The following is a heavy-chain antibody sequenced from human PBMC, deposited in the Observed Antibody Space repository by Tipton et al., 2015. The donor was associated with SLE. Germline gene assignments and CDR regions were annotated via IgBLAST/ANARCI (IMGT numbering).Heavy chain of an antibody. J-gene: IGHJ3*02. CDR3: ARVRSDIVVVVAAAYAFDI. CDR1: GGSISSYY. Sequence: TPSLTCTVSGGSISSYYWSWIRQPPGKGLEWIGYIYYSGSTNYNPSLKSRVTISVDTSKNQFSLRLSSVTAADTAVYYCARVRSDIVVVVAAAYAFDIWGQGTMVTVSS. CDR2: IYYSGST. D-gene: IGHD2-15*01. V-gene: IGHV4-59*12.